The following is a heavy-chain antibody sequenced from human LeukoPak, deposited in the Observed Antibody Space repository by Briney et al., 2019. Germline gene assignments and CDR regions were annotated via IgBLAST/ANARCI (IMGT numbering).Heavy chain of an antibody. CDR3: AIYDSSGYYNY. CDR2: IYSGGST. V-gene: IGHV3-53*01. Sequence: GGSLRLSCAASGFTVSSNYMSWVRQAPGKGLEWVSVIYSGGSTDYADSVKGRFTISRDNSKNTLYLQMNSLRAEDTAVYYCAIYDSSGYYNYWGQGTLVTVSS. J-gene: IGHJ4*02. CDR1: GFTVSSNY. D-gene: IGHD3-22*01.